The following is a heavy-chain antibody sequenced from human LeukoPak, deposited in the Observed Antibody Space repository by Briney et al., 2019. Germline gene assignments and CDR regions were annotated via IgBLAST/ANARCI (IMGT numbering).Heavy chain of an antibody. V-gene: IGHV3-21*01. J-gene: IGHJ4*02. CDR3: ARGAAAVLDY. CDR2: ISSSSSYI. Sequence: GGSLRLSCAASGFTFSSYSMNWVRQAPGKGLEWVSSISSSSSYIYYADSVKGRFTISRDNAKISLYLQMNSLRAEDTAVYYCARGAAAVLDYWGQGTLVTVSS. CDR1: GFTFSSYS. D-gene: IGHD6-13*01.